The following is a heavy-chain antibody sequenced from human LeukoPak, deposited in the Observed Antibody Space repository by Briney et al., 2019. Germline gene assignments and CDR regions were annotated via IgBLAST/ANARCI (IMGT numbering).Heavy chain of an antibody. CDR2: ISSSGSAI. CDR1: GFTFNNYA. J-gene: IGHJ4*02. V-gene: IGHV3-48*03. D-gene: IGHD6-19*01. CDR3: ARGGSLGY. Sequence: GGSLRLSCATSGFTFNNYAMSWVRQAPGKGLEWVSKISSSGSAIYYADSVKGRFTISRDNAKSTLYLQMNSLRAEDTAVYYCARGGSLGYWGQGTLVTVST.